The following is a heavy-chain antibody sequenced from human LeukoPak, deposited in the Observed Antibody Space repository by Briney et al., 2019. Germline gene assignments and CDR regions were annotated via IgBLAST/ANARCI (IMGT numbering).Heavy chain of an antibody. V-gene: IGHV3-74*01. CDR1: RFTFSKYW. CDR2: INTDGTVT. Sequence: GGPLRLSCAASRFTFSKYWMLWVRQAPGKGLESVSRINTDGTVTTYADSVKGRFTVSRDNADNTMFLQMNSVRDEDTAVYYCATKQWLAPPPDSWGQGTPVTVSS. D-gene: IGHD6-19*01. J-gene: IGHJ4*02. CDR3: ATKQWLAPPPDS.